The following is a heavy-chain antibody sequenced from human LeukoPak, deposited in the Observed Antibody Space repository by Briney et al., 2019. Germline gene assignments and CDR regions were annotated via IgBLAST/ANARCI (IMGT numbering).Heavy chain of an antibody. CDR1: GGTFSSYA. CDR2: IIPIFGTA. Sequence: TSVKVSCKASGGTFSSYAISWVRQAPGEGLEWMGRIIPIFGTANYAQKFQGRVTITTDESTSTAYMELSSLRSEDTAVYYCARYYYGSGSSPWYWGQGTLVTVSS. D-gene: IGHD3-10*01. V-gene: IGHV1-69*05. CDR3: ARYYYGSGSSPWY. J-gene: IGHJ4*02.